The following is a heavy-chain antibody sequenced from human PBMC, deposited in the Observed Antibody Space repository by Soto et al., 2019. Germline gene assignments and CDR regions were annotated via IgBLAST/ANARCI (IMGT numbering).Heavy chain of an antibody. D-gene: IGHD6-13*01. V-gene: IGHV3-73*01. Sequence: GGSLRLSCAASGFTSSGSAMHWVRQASGKGLEWVGRIRSKANSYATAYAASVKGRFTISRDDSKNTAYLQMNSLKTEDTAVYYCTRRAAAASPGYYYYYMDVWGKGTTVTVSS. CDR1: GFTSSGSA. CDR2: IRSKANSYAT. CDR3: TRRAAAASPGYYYYYMDV. J-gene: IGHJ6*03.